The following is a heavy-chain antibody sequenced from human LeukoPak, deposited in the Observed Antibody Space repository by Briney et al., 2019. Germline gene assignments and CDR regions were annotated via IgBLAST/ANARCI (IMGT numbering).Heavy chain of an antibody. V-gene: IGHV1-69*13. D-gene: IGHD3-22*01. J-gene: IGHJ4*02. CDR1: GGTFISYA. CDR3: AASPVTMIVVVITTYYFDY. Sequence: ASVKVSCKASGGTFISYAISWVRQAPGQGLGWMGGIIPIFGTANYAQKFQGRVTITADESTSTAYMELSSLRSEDTAVYYCAASPVTMIVVVITTYYFDYWGQGTLVTVSS. CDR2: IIPIFGTA.